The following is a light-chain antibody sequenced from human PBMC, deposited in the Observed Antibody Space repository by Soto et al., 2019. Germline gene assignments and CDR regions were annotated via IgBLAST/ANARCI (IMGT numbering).Light chain of an antibody. CDR2: DVS. V-gene: IGLV2-14*01. J-gene: IGLJ2*01. Sequence: QSALTQPASVSGSPGQSITISCTGTSSDVGGYNYVSWYQQHPGKAPKLMIYDVSNRPSGVSNRLSSSKSGNTASLTISGLQAEEDADYYCSSYTSSSTLVFGGGTKVTVL. CDR3: SSYTSSSTLV. CDR1: SSDVGGYNY.